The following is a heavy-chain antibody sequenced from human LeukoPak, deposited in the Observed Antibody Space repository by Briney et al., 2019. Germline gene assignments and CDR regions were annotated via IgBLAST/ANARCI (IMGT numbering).Heavy chain of an antibody. J-gene: IGHJ4*02. Sequence: GGSLRLSCAASGFTFNSYAMSWVRQAPGKGLEWVSTISGSGVSTYYVDSVKGRFTISRDNSKNTLYLQMNSLRVEDTAVYYCAKDLPAFFDYWGQGTLATVSS. V-gene: IGHV3-23*01. CDR2: ISGSGVST. CDR1: GFTFNSYA. CDR3: AKDLPAFFDY.